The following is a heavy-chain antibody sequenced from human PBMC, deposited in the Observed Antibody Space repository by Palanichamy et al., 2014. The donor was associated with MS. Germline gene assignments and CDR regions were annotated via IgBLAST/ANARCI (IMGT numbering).Heavy chain of an antibody. CDR1: GGPISSYY. D-gene: IGHD3-10*01. Sequence: QVQLQESGPGLVKPSETLSLTCSVSGGPISSYYWGWIRQPPGKGLEWIGYIHYSGSTNYNPSLKSRVTMSVDTSKNQFSLKLSSVTAADTAFYYCARVRAARSGVDPWGQGTLVTVPS. CDR2: IHYSGST. CDR3: ARVRAARSGVDP. J-gene: IGHJ5*02. V-gene: IGHV4-59*01.